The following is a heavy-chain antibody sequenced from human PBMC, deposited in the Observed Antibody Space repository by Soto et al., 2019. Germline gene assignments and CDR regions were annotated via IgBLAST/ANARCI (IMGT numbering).Heavy chain of an antibody. V-gene: IGHV4-59*08. Sequence: PSETLSLTYTVSGGSISSYYWSWIRQPPGKGLEWIGYIYYSGSTNYNPSLKSRVTISVDTSKNQFSLKLSSVTAADTAVYYCARSWGPMVRDMDVWGKGTTVTVSS. J-gene: IGHJ6*03. CDR2: IYYSGST. D-gene: IGHD3-10*01. CDR3: ARSWGPMVRDMDV. CDR1: GGSISSYY.